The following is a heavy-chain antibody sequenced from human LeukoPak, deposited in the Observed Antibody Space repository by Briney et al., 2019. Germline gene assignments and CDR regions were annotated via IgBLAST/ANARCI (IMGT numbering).Heavy chain of an antibody. CDR1: GFTFSSYG. CDR2: IRYDGSNK. Sequence: GGSLRLSCAASGFTFSSYGMHWVRQAPGKGLEWVTFIRYDGSNKYYADYVKGRFTISRDNSKNTLYLQMNSLRAEDTAVYYCAKDRGGSYFGSAFDYWGQGTLVTVSS. V-gene: IGHV3-30*02. CDR3: AKDRGGSYFGSAFDY. J-gene: IGHJ4*02. D-gene: IGHD1-26*01.